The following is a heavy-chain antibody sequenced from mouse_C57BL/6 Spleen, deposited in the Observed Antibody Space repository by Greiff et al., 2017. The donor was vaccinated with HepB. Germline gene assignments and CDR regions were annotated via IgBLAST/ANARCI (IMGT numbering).Heavy chain of an antibody. CDR1: GYTFTSYW. D-gene: IGHD2-4*01. CDR3: ARDYDYGGFAY. J-gene: IGHJ3*01. Sequence: QVQLQQPGAELVRPGSSVKLSCKASGYTFTSYWMHWVKQRPIQGLEWIGNIDPSDSETHYYQKFKDKATLTVDKSSSTAYMQLSSLTSEDSAVYYCARDYDYGGFAYWGQGTLVTVSA. CDR2: IDPSDSET. V-gene: IGHV1-52*01.